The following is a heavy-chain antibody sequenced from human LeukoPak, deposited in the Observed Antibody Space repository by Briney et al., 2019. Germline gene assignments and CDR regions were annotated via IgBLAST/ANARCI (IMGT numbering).Heavy chain of an antibody. CDR1: GGTFSSYA. Sequence: PVASVKVSCKASGGTFSSYAISWVRQAPGQGLEWMGGIIPIFGTANYAQKFQGRVTITADKSTSTAYMELSSLRSEDTAVYYCARTVSSSWPYNWFDPWGQGTLVTVSS. V-gene: IGHV1-69*06. J-gene: IGHJ5*02. CDR2: IIPIFGTA. CDR3: ARTVSSSWPYNWFDP. D-gene: IGHD6-13*01.